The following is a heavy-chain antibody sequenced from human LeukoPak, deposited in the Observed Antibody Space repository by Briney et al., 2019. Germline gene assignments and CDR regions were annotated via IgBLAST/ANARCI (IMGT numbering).Heavy chain of an antibody. V-gene: IGHV3-53*01. CDR3: ARDGNGMDV. CDR2: IFGGGST. CDR1: GFTVNGNY. Sequence: QSGGSLRLSCAASGFTVNGNYMSWVRQAPGKGLEWVSIIFGGGSTYYADSVKGRFTISRENSKNTLYLQMDTLRAEDTAVYYCARDGNGMDVWGQGTTATVSS. J-gene: IGHJ6*02.